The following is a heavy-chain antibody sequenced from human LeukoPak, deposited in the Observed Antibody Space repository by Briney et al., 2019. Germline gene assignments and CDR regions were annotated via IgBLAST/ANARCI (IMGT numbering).Heavy chain of an antibody. CDR1: GFTFSSYA. Sequence: LPGGSLRLSCAASGFTFSSYAMSWVRQAPGKGLEWVSAISGSGGSTYYADSVKGRFTISRDNSKNTLYLQMNSLRAEDTAVYYCAKDVELPRGAFDYWGQGTLVTVSS. CDR3: AKDVELPRGAFDY. CDR2: ISGSGGST. V-gene: IGHV3-23*01. J-gene: IGHJ4*02. D-gene: IGHD4-23*01.